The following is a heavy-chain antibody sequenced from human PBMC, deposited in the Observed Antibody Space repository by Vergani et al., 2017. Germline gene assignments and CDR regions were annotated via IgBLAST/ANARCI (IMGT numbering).Heavy chain of an antibody. CDR2: IKQDGSAK. J-gene: IGHJ3*02. V-gene: IGHV3-7*01. CDR1: GFTFSSYW. D-gene: IGHD6-19*01. Sequence: EVQLVESGGGLVQPGGSLRLSCAASGFTFSSYWMSWVRQAPGKGLEWVANIKQDGSAKYYVDSVKGRFTISRDNAKNSLYLQMNSLRAEDTAVYYCARAYQWLVVGGAFDIWGQGTMVTVSS. CDR3: ARAYQWLVVGGAFDI.